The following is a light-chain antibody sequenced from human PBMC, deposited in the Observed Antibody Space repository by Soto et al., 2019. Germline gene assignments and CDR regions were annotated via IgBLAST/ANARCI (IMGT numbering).Light chain of an antibody. CDR3: SSYTRRSTFV. J-gene: IGLJ1*01. CDR1: SSDVGGYNY. CDR2: DVS. Sequence: QSVLTQPASGSGSPGQSITISCTRSSSDVGGYNYVSWYQQHPGKAPKLMIYDVSNRPSGVSNRFSGSKSGNTASLTISGLQAEDEAVFYCSSYTRRSTFVFGSGTKVTVL. V-gene: IGLV2-14*01.